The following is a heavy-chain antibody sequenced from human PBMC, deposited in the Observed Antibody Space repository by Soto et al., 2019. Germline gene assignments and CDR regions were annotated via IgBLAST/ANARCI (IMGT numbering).Heavy chain of an antibody. CDR3: ARLTYYDFWSGRSPDAFDI. V-gene: IGHV4-59*01. CDR1: GGSISSYY. CDR2: IYYSGST. D-gene: IGHD3-3*01. Sequence: ETLSLTCTVSGGSISSYYWSWIRQPPGKGLEWIGYIYYSGSTNYNPSLKSRVTISVDTSKNQFSLKLSSVTAADTAVYYCARLTYYDFWSGRSPDAFDIWGQGTMVTVSS. J-gene: IGHJ3*02.